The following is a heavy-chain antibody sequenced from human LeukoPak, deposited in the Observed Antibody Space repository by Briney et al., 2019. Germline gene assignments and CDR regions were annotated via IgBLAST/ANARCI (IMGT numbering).Heavy chain of an antibody. CDR2: IYPGDSDT. V-gene: IGHV5-51*01. CDR3: ARWSVITYYYYGMDV. CDR1: GYSFTSYW. Sequence: GESLKISCKGSGYSFTSYWIGWVRQMPGKGLEWMGIIYPGDSDTRYSPSFQGQVTISADKSISTAYLQWSSLKASDTAMYYCARWSVITYYYYGMDVWGQGTTVTVSS. D-gene: IGHD3-22*01. J-gene: IGHJ6*02.